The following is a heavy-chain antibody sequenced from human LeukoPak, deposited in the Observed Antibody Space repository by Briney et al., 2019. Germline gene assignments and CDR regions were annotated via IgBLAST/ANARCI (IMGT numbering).Heavy chain of an antibody. CDR2: IEQDGSEK. J-gene: IGHJ4*02. CDR3: ARDADCSSTSCYSDY. CDR1: GFTFSSYW. D-gene: IGHD2-2*02. V-gene: IGHV3-7*01. Sequence: PGGSLRLSCAASGFTFSSYWMSWVRQAPGKGLEWVANIEQDGSEKYYVDSVKGRFTISRDNAKNSLYLQMNSLRAEDTAVYYCARDADCSSTSCYSDYWGQGTLVTVSS.